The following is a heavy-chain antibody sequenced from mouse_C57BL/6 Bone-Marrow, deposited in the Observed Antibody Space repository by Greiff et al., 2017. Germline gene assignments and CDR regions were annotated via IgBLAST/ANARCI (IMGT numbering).Heavy chain of an antibody. CDR3: TREGWFPFAY. CDR1: GYTFTSYW. CDR2: IHPNSGST. Sequence: QVQLQQPGAELVKPGASVKLSCKASGYTFTSYWMHWVKQRPGQGLEWIGMIHPNSGSTNYNEKFKSKATLTVDKSSSTADMQLSSLTSEDSAVYYCTREGWFPFAYWGQGTLVTVSA. D-gene: IGHD2-3*01. V-gene: IGHV1-64*01. J-gene: IGHJ3*01.